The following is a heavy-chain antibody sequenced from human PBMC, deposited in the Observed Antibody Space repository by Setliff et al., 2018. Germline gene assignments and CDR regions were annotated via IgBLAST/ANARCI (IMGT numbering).Heavy chain of an antibody. CDR2: IYYGGST. Sequence: ETLSLTCTVSGGSFTGTTYYWGWLRQPPGKGPQWIGSIYYGGSTYYNPSLKSRAAFSIDTSKNQFSLKLTSVTAADTALYYCATDGPAYPLGAFDVWGQGTMVTVSS. D-gene: IGHD3-16*01. V-gene: IGHV4-39*01. J-gene: IGHJ3*01. CDR3: ATDGPAYPLGAFDV. CDR1: GGSFTGTTYY.